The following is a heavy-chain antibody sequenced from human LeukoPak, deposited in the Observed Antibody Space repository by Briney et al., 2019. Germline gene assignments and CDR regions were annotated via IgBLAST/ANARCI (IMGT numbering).Heavy chain of an antibody. Sequence: PGGSLRLSCAASGFTFTTYGMHWVRQAPGKGLEWVALISFHGSEKYYAESVKGRFTISRDNSKNTLYLQMNSLRAEDTAVYYCARAMTTVTTGNDYWGQGTLVTVSS. CDR1: GFTFTTYG. D-gene: IGHD4-17*01. V-gene: IGHV3-30*03. J-gene: IGHJ4*02. CDR2: ISFHGSEK. CDR3: ARAMTTVTTGNDY.